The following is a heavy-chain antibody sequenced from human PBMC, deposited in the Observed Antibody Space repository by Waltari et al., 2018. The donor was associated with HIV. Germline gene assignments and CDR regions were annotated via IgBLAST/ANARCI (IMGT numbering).Heavy chain of an antibody. D-gene: IGHD6-13*01. V-gene: IGHV3-33*01. CDR3: ARKYSNSWGAPFDY. CDR1: GFTLSRYG. CDR2: IWYDGSKK. Sequence: QVQLVESGGGVVQPGRSLRLSCATSGFTLSRYGMHWVRQAPGKVLEWVTVIWYDGSKKYYADSVKGRFTISRDNSKNTLYLQMNSLRIEDTAVYYCARKYSNSWGAPFDYWGQGTLVTVSS. J-gene: IGHJ4*02.